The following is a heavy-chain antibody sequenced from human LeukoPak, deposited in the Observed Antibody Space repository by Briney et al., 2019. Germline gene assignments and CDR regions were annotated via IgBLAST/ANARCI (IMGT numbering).Heavy chain of an antibody. CDR2: ITSSGSGT. D-gene: IGHD6-19*01. CDR3: AKVLSGYSSGSPFDY. CDR1: EFSFGNYA. J-gene: IGHJ4*02. Sequence: GGSLRLSCAASEFSFGNYAMSWVRQAPGKGLQWVSAITSSGSGTYYADSVKGRFTISRDNSKNTLYLQMNSLRAEDTAVYYCAKVLSGYSSGSPFDYWGQGTLVTVSS. V-gene: IGHV3-23*01.